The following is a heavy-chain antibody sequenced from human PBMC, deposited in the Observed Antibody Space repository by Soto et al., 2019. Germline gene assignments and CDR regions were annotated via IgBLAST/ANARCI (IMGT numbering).Heavy chain of an antibody. CDR1: GCSISTSSYF. CDR2: VSYSGNT. V-gene: IGHV4-39*01. D-gene: IGHD3-3*01. Sequence: QLQLQESGPGLVEPSETLSLTCTVSGCSISTSSYFWVWIRQPPGKGLEWIGSVSYSGNTYYDPSIRVGAPIAVGTAQLQFSTQLSSVAAAATAVYYCATGTSLWSGYRYGMDVWGQGTTVTVSS. J-gene: IGHJ6*02. CDR3: ATGTSLWSGYRYGMDV.